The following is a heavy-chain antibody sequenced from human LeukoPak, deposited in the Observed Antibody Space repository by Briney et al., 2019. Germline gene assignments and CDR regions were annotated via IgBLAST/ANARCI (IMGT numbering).Heavy chain of an antibody. Sequence: PGGSLRLSCAASGFTFSSNWMSWDRQAPGKGLEWVANIKQDGSERYYVDSVKGRFTISRDNAKNSLYLQMNSLRAEDTAVYYCAGVPGDESRSVYWGQGTLVTVSS. CDR2: IKQDGSER. V-gene: IGHV3-7*04. CDR3: AGVPGDESRSVY. CDR1: GFTFSSNW. J-gene: IGHJ4*02. D-gene: IGHD7-27*01.